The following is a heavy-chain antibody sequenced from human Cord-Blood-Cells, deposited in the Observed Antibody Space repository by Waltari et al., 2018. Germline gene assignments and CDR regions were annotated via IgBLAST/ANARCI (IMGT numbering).Heavy chain of an antibody. CDR1: GFTFSSYA. D-gene: IGHD7-27*01. CDR2: KSNDGSNK. CDR3: ARDRATGVVDY. Sequence: QVQLVESGGGVVQPGRSLRLSCAASGFTFSSYAMHWVRQAPGKGMGWMEFKSNDGSNKYFADSVKGRFTISRDNSKNTLYLQMNSLRAEDTAVYYCARDRATGVVDYWGQGTLVTVSS. J-gene: IGHJ4*02. V-gene: IGHV3-30*04.